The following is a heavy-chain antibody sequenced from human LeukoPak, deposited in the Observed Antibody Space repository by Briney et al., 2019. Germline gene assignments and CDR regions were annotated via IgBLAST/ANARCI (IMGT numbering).Heavy chain of an antibody. CDR2: INHSGST. CDR3: ARGHRVDCSSTSCYGNWFDP. CDR1: DGSFSGYY. J-gene: IGHJ5*02. D-gene: IGHD2-2*01. V-gene: IGHV4-34*01. Sequence: SGTLSPTCAVYDGSFSGYYWSWIRQPPGKDLEWIGEINHSGSTNYNPSLKSRVTISVDTSKNQFSLKLSSVTAADTAVYYCARGHRVDCSSTSCYGNWFDPWGQGTLLTVSS.